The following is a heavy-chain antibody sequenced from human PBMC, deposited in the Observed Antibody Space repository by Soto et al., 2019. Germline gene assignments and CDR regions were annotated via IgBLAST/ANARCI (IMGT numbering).Heavy chain of an antibody. CDR2: ISYDGSNK. V-gene: IGHV3-30-3*01. D-gene: IGHD2-2*02. CDR1: GFTFSSYA. Sequence: QVQLVESGGGVVQPGRSLRLSCAASGFTFSSYAMHWVRQAPGKGLEWVAVISYDGSNKYYADSVKGRFTISRDNSKNTLYLQMNSLRAEDTAVYYCARDPIVVVPAAIPYYYYYGMDVWGQGTTVTVSS. J-gene: IGHJ6*02. CDR3: ARDPIVVVPAAIPYYYYYGMDV.